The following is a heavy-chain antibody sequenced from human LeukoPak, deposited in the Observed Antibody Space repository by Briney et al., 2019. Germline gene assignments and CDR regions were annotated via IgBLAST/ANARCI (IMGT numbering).Heavy chain of an antibody. CDR1: GFTFSSYS. J-gene: IGHJ4*02. CDR2: ISSTGSTI. CDR3: ARSGSGYYVY. Sequence: GGSLRLSCAASGFTFSSYSMNWVRQAPGKGLEWVSYISSTGSTIYYADSVKGRFTISRDNAKNSLYLQMNSLSAEDTAVYYCARSGSGYYVYWGQGTLVTVSS. D-gene: IGHD3-3*01. V-gene: IGHV3-48*04.